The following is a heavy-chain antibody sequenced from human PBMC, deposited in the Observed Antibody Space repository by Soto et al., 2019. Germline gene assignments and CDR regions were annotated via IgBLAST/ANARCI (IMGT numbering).Heavy chain of an antibody. D-gene: IGHD2-8*02. CDR2: ISPDGSEK. CDR1: GFTFSNHW. J-gene: IGHJ4*02. CDR3: ARDHPTPGLYFDY. Sequence: EVQLVESGGGLVQPGGSLRLSCAASGFTFSNHWMSWVRQAPGKGLEWVANISPDGSEKYYVDSVKGRFTISRDNAKNSVYLQLNRRRAEDTAVYYCARDHPTPGLYFDYWGQGTLVTVSS. V-gene: IGHV3-7*04.